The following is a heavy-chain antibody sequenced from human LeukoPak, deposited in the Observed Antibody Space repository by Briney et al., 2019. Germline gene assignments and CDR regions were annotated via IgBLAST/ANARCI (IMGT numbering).Heavy chain of an antibody. J-gene: IGHJ4*02. Sequence: KPSETLSLTCSVTGGSISSSSYYWGWIRQPPGMGLEWIESIYYSGRTYYNPSLKSRVTISVDTSKNQFSLKLTSVAAADTAVYYCAGRSVTTGGGWDYWGQGTLVTVSS. V-gene: IGHV4-39*01. CDR1: GGSISSSSYY. CDR2: IYYSGRT. D-gene: IGHD4-17*01. CDR3: AGRSVTTGGGWDY.